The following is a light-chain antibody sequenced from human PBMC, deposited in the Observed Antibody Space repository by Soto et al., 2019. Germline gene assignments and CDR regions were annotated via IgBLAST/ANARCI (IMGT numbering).Light chain of an antibody. Sequence: DIQMTQSPSTLSASVGDRVTITCRASQSISIWLAWYQQKPGKAPNLLICKASSLESGVPSRFIDSGSETAFSLTISCRQPGGFATFYCQQYNNHPWTFGHGTKVEIK. V-gene: IGKV1-5*03. J-gene: IGKJ1*01. CDR1: QSISIW. CDR2: KAS. CDR3: QQYNNHPWT.